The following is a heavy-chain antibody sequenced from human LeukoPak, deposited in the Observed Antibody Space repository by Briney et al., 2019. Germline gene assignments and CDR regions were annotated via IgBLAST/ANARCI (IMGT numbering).Heavy chain of an antibody. J-gene: IGHJ4*02. V-gene: IGHV4-59*08. CDR2: IYYSRST. Sequence: SETLSLTCLVSGGSISSYYWSWIRQPPGKGLEWIGYIYYSRSTNYNPSLKSRVTISVDTSKNQFSLKLSSVTAADTAVYYCARQSELVRGVIGAWGQGTLVTVSS. CDR3: ARQSELVRGVIGA. D-gene: IGHD3-10*01. CDR1: GGSISSYY.